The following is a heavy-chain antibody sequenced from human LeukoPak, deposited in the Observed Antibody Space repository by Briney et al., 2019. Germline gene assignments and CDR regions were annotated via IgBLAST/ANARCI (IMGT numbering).Heavy chain of an antibody. J-gene: IGHJ4*01. CDR2: IDQGGGT. CDR3: ARAYGGRFDY. Sequence: SETLSLTCAVYGGSFGGYYWSWIRQPPGEGLQWIGEIDQGGGTNHNPSLKSRITLLVDRSKSQFSLRLISVTAADTALYYCARAYGGRFDYWGHGALVTVSS. V-gene: IGHV4-34*01. D-gene: IGHD4-23*01. CDR1: GGSFGGYY.